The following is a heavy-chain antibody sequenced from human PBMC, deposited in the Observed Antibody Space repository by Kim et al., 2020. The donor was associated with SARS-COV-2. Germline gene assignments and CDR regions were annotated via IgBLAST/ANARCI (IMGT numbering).Heavy chain of an antibody. Sequence: GGSLRLSCAASGFTFDDYAMHWVRQAPGKGLEWVSLISGDGGSTYYADSVKGRFTISRDNSKNSLYLQMNSLRTEDTALYYCAKERLWDTAMVTRWHYYYGMDVWGQGTTVTVSS. CDR1: GFTFDDYA. CDR3: AKERLWDTAMVTRWHYYYGMDV. CDR2: ISGDGGST. D-gene: IGHD5-18*01. V-gene: IGHV3-43*02. J-gene: IGHJ6*02.